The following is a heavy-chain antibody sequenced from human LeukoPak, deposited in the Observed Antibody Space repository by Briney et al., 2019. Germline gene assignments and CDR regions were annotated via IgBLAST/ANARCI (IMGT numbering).Heavy chain of an antibody. Sequence: PSETLSLTCTVSGGSISSYYWSWIRQPPGKGLEWIGYIYYSGSTNYNPSLKSRVTISVDTSENQFSLKLSSVTAADTAVYYCARHLESSSSPRRASDIWGQGTMVTVSS. D-gene: IGHD6-6*01. CDR3: ARHLESSSSPRRASDI. V-gene: IGHV4-59*08. J-gene: IGHJ3*02. CDR1: GGSISSYY. CDR2: IYYSGST.